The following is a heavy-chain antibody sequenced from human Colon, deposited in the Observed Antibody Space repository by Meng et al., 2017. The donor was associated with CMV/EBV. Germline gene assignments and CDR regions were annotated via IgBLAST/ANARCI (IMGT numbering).Heavy chain of an antibody. V-gene: IGHV3-74*01. D-gene: IGHD3-16*01. Sequence: GESLKISCAASGFAFGGYWMHWVRQAPGKGLVWVSRINFDGSRTNYADSVKGRFIISRDNAKNTLYLQMNSLRAEDTAIYYCAKKGDYFDSWGRGTPVTVSS. CDR2: INFDGSRT. J-gene: IGHJ4*02. CDR3: AKKGDYFDS. CDR1: GFAFGGYW.